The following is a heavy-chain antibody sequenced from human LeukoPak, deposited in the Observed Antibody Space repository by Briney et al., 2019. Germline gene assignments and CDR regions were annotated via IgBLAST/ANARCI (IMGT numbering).Heavy chain of an antibody. V-gene: IGHV4-4*07. CDR1: GGSISSYY. D-gene: IGHD2-2*02. CDR3: AREVVPAAIINGFDP. J-gene: IGHJ5*02. CDR2: IYTSGST. Sequence: SETLSLTCTVSGGSISSYYWSWVRQPAGKGLEWIGRIYTSGSTNYNPSLKSRVTMSVDTSKNQFSLKLSSVTAADTAVYYCAREVVPAAIINGFDPWGQGTLVTVSS.